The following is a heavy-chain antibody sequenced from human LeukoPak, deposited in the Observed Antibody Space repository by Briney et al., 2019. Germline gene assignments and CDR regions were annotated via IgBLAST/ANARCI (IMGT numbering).Heavy chain of an antibody. D-gene: IGHD2-2*01. V-gene: IGHV4-59*13. CDR1: HDSISTYS. J-gene: IGHJ4*02. CDR2: VSYSGTT. CDR3: AGRYCTSTMCYVGAVAGYEF. Sequence: PSETLSLTCTVSHDSISTYSGSWIRQPPGKGLEWLGYVSYSGTTNYNPSLKSRVTMSVDTSKSQFSLTLRSVTAADTAVYYCAGRYCTSTMCYVGAVAGYEFWGQGALVTVSS.